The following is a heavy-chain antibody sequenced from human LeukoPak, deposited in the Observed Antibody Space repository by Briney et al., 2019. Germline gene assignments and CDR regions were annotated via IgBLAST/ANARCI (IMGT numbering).Heavy chain of an antibody. CDR1: GGSIRSYF. J-gene: IGHJ4*02. CDR2: IYSTGST. V-gene: IGHV4-4*07. D-gene: IGHD3-16*02. Sequence: ASETLSLTCSVSGGSIRSYFWSWIRQSAGRGLEHIGRIYSTGSTNYSPSLTNRVSISVDTSKNQFSLTLPSVTAADTAMYFCARAGYTSTWTFDYWGQGILVTVSS. CDR3: ARAGYTSTWTFDY.